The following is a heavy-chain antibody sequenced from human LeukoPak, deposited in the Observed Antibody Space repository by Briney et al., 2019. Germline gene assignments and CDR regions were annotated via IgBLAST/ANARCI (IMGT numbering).Heavy chain of an antibody. D-gene: IGHD3-3*01. CDR3: ARQGDYDFWSGEKTGDAFDI. J-gene: IGHJ3*02. Sequence: SETLSLTCAVYGGSFSGYYWSWIRQPPGKGLEWIGEINHSGSTNYNPSLKSRVTISVDTSKNQFSLKLSSVTAADTAVYYCARQGDYDFWSGEKTGDAFDIWGQGTMVTVSS. CDR2: INHSGST. CDR1: GGSFSGYY. V-gene: IGHV4-34*01.